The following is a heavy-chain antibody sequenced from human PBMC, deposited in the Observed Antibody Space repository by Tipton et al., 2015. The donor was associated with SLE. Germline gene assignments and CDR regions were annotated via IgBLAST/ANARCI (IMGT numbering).Heavy chain of an antibody. CDR3: ARREGYYYHGMDV. CDR2: IYYSGST. V-gene: IGHV4-59*12. Sequence: TLSLTCTVSGGSISSYYWSWIRQPPGKGLEWIGYIYYSGSTNYNPSLKSRVTISVDTSKNQFSLKLSSVTAADTAVYYCARREGYYYHGMDVWGQGTTVTVSS. J-gene: IGHJ6*02. CDR1: GGSISSYY.